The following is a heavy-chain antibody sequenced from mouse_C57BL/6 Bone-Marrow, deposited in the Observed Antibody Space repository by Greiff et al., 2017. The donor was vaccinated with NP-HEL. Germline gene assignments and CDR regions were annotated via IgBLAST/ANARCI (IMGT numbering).Heavy chain of an antibody. CDR3: ARVYYYGSSCMDY. D-gene: IGHD1-1*01. J-gene: IGHJ4*01. V-gene: IGHV1-50*01. Sequence: VQLQQPGAELVKPGASVKLSCKASGYTFTSYWMQWVKQRPGQGLEWIGEIDPSDSYTNYNQKFKGKATLTVDTSSSTAYMQLSSLTSEDSAVYYCARVYYYGSSCMDYWGQGTSVTVSS. CDR1: GYTFTSYW. CDR2: IDPSDSYT.